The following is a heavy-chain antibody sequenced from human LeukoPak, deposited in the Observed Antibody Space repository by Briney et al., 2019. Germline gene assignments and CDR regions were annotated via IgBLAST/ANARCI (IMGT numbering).Heavy chain of an antibody. CDR1: GYTFTAYY. Sequence: ASVKVSCKASGYTFTAYYIHWMRQAPGQGLEWMGRINPNSGGTNYAQKFQGRVTMTRDTSISTAYMELSRLRSDDTAVYYCARGWFGEWYMDVWGKGTTVTVSS. D-gene: IGHD3-10*01. V-gene: IGHV1-2*06. CDR2: INPNSGGT. J-gene: IGHJ6*03. CDR3: ARGWFGEWYMDV.